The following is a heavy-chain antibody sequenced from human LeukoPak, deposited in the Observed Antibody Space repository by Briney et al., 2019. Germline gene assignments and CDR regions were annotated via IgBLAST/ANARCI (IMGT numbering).Heavy chain of an antibody. D-gene: IGHD3-10*01. CDR3: ARNIWFGESSDGSDI. Sequence: ASVKVSCKASGYTFTGYYMHWVRQAPGQGLEWMEWINPNSGGTNYAQKFQGRVTMTRDTSISTAYMELSRLRSDDTAMYYCARNIWFGESSDGSDIWGQGTMVTVSS. CDR2: INPNSGGT. V-gene: IGHV1-2*02. CDR1: GYTFTGYY. J-gene: IGHJ3*02.